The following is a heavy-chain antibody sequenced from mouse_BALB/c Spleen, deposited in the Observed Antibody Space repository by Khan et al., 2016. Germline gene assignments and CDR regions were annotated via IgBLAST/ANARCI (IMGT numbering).Heavy chain of an antibody. J-gene: IGHJ4*01. CDR1: GYTFTNYG. CDR3: ARSTTARAMDY. CDR2: INTYTGEP. V-gene: IGHV9-1*02. D-gene: IGHD1-2*01. Sequence: QIQLVQSGPELKKPGETVKISCKASGYTFTNYGMNWVKQAPGKGLKWMGWINTYTGEPTYADDFKGRFAFSLETSASTAYLQINNLKNEDMATYFCARSTTARAMDYWGQGTSFTVSS.